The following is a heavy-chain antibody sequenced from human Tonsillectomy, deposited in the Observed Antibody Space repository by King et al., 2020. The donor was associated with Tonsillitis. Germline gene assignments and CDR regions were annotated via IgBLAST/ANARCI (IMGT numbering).Heavy chain of an antibody. CDR2: IIPIFGST. CDR1: GGTFRRDA. CDR3: ARDPDDYGQDY. D-gene: IGHD4/OR15-4a*01. V-gene: IGHV1-69*01. Sequence: VQLVQSGAEVKKPGSSVKVSCKASGGTFRRDAISWVRQAPGQGLEWMGGIIPIFGSTSYAQRFQGRVSITADESTTTTYMELSSLRSEDTAVYYCARDPDDYGQDYWGQGTLVTVSS. J-gene: IGHJ4*02.